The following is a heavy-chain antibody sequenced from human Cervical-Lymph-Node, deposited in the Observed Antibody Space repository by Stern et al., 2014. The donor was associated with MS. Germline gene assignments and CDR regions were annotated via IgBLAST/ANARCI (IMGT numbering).Heavy chain of an antibody. CDR3: ARDYRPGYYYDSSGYFMSFDI. J-gene: IGHJ3*02. V-gene: IGHV1-69*17. CDR1: GGTFSSYA. CDR2: IIPIFGMP. D-gene: IGHD3-22*01. Sequence: QVQLVQSGAEVKKPGSSVKVSCKASGGTFSSYAISWVRQAPGQGLEWMGGIIPIFGMPNYAQKFQGRVTITADKSTSTAYMELSSLRSEDTAVYYCARDYRPGYYYDSSGYFMSFDIWGQGTMVTVSS.